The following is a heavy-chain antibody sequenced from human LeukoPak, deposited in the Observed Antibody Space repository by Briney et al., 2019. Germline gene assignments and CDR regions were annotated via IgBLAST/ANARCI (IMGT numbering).Heavy chain of an antibody. D-gene: IGHD6-6*01. CDR1: GFTFSGFW. V-gene: IGHV3-7*03. CDR2: INSDGSEG. J-gene: IGHJ3*01. Sequence: GGSLRLTCAVSGFTFSGFWMSWSRQAPGKGLEWVASINSDGSEGYYADVVKGRFTISRDNAKNSLYLQINSLRAEDTAVYYCARSSYSSSSSVWGQGTMVTVSS. CDR3: ARSSYSSSSSV.